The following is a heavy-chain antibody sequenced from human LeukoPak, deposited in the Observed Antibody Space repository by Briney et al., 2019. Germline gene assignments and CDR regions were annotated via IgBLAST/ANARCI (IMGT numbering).Heavy chain of an antibody. Sequence: ASVKVSCKASGYTFTGYYMHWVRQAPGQGLEWMGRINPNSGGTNYAQKFQGRVTMTRDTSISTAYMELSRLRSDDTAVYYCARDGMYWTTVTGGNPLDYWGQGTLVTVSS. CDR3: ARDGMYWTTVTGGNPLDY. V-gene: IGHV1-2*06. D-gene: IGHD4-17*01. CDR2: INPNSGGT. CDR1: GYTFTGYY. J-gene: IGHJ4*02.